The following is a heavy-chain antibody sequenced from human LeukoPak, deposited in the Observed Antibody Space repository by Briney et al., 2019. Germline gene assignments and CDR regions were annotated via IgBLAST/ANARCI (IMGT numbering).Heavy chain of an antibody. Sequence: PSGTLSLTCTVSGGSISSYYWSWIRQPPGKGLEWIGYIYYSGSTKYNPSLKSRVTISVDTSKNHSSLKLTSVTAADTAVYHCARMYSSSSYFDYWGQGTLVTVSS. V-gene: IGHV4-59*08. D-gene: IGHD6-6*01. CDR3: ARMYSSSSYFDY. CDR2: IYYSGST. J-gene: IGHJ4*02. CDR1: GGSISSYY.